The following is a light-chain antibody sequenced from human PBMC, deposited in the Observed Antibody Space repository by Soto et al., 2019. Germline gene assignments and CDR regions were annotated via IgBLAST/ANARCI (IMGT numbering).Light chain of an antibody. CDR2: GAY. J-gene: IGKJ1*01. CDR3: QQYNNWPGT. Sequence: EIVLTQSPGTLSVSPGERATLSCRASQSVSSKLAWYQQKPGQAPRLLFYGAYTGATGIPARFSGSGSETEFTLSISSLQSEDFAVYCCQQYNNWPGTFGQGTKVEIK. V-gene: IGKV3-15*01. CDR1: QSVSSK.